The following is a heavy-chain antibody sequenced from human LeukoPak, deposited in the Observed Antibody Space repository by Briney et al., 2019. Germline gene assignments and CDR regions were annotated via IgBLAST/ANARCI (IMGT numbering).Heavy chain of an antibody. CDR2: ISGSGGST. D-gene: IGHD3-10*01. Sequence: AGGSLRLSCAASGFTFSSYAMSWVRQAPGKGLKWVSAISGSGGSTYYADSVKGRFTISRDNSKNTLYLQMNSLRAEDTAVYYCAKDRRGWFGELRPFDYWGQGTLVTVSS. J-gene: IGHJ4*02. CDR3: AKDRRGWFGELRPFDY. CDR1: GFTFSSYA. V-gene: IGHV3-23*01.